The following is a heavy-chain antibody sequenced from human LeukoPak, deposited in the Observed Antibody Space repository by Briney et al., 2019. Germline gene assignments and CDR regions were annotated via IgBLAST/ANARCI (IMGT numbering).Heavy chain of an antibody. V-gene: IGHV5-51*01. J-gene: IGHJ4*02. CDR3: ARVPRRSSGWYYFDY. CDR2: IYPGDSDT. CDR1: GSTFTSYW. D-gene: IGHD6-19*01. Sequence: GESLQISCQGSGSTFTSYWIGCVRQMPGKGLEWMGIIYPGDSDTRYSPSFQGQVTISADKSISTAYLQWSSLKASDTAMYYCARVPRRSSGWYYFDYWGQGTLVTVSS.